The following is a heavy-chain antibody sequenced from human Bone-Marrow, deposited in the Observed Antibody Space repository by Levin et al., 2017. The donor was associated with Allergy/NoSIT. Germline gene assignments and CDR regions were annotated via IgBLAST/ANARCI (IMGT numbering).Heavy chain of an antibody. V-gene: IGHV4-31*03. D-gene: IGHD5-12*01. CDR1: GGSISSGGYY. CDR2: IYYSGST. Sequence: SCSVSGGSISSGGYYWSWIRQHPVKGLEWIGYIYYSGSTYYNPSLKSRVTISVDTSKNQFSLKLSSVTAADTAVYYCARGPWLRFDYWGQGTLVTVSS. CDR3: ARGPWLRFDY. J-gene: IGHJ4*02.